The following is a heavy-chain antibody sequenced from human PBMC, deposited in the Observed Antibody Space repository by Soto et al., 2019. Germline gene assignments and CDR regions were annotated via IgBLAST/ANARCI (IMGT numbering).Heavy chain of an antibody. J-gene: IGHJ6*02. CDR3: AREGYSYGWAYYYYGMDV. V-gene: IGHV3-7*01. Sequence: PGGSLRLSCAASGFTFSSYWMSWVRQAPGKGLEWVANIKQDGSEKYYVDSVKGRFTISRDNAKNSLYLQMNSLRAEDTAVYYCAREGYSYGWAYYYYGMDVWGQGTTVTVSS. CDR2: IKQDGSEK. CDR1: GFTFSSYW. D-gene: IGHD5-18*01.